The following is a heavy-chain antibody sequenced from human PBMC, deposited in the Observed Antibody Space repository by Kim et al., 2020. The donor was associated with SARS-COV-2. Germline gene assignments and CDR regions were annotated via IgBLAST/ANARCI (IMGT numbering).Heavy chain of an antibody. D-gene: IGHD3-22*01. V-gene: IGHV3-30*18. J-gene: IGHJ6*02. CDR1: GFTFSSYG. Sequence: GGSLRLSCAASGFTFSSYGMHWVRQAPGKGLEWVAVISYDGSNKYYADSVKGRFTISRDNSKNTLYLQMNSLRAEDTAVYYCAKVGSPSVNYYYGMDVWGQGTTVTVSS. CDR2: ISYDGSNK. CDR3: AKVGSPSVNYYYGMDV.